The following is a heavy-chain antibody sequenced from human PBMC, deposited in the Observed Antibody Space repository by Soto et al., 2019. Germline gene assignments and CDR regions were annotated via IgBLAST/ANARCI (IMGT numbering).Heavy chain of an antibody. J-gene: IGHJ4*02. CDR2: IHGGGNSA. D-gene: IGHD4-17*01. Sequence: EVQLLESGGDLVQPGRSLRLSCAASGFTFSGYAMSWVRQAPGKGLEWVSVIHGGGNSAYYADSVKCRITISRDNSKNALYLHRSSLRGEDTAVYYWAKNRGRVTTSWNFDYWGQGTLVTVSS. CDR1: GFTFSGYA. CDR3: AKNRGRVTTSWNFDY. V-gene: IGHV3-23*01.